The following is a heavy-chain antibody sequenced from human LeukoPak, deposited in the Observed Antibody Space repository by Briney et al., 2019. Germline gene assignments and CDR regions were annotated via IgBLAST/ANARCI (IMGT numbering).Heavy chain of an antibody. CDR1: GFTFGDYA. D-gene: IGHD4-11*01. V-gene: IGHV3-23*01. Sequence: GGSLRLSCAASGFTFGDYAMYWVRQAPGKGLDWVSSINRVGGDTHYADSVKGRFTISRDNSKNTLFLQMNSLRAEDTAVYYCARRVLMTTKYYFDYWGQGTLSPSPQ. CDR2: INRVGGDT. CDR3: ARRVLMTTKYYFDY. J-gene: IGHJ4*02.